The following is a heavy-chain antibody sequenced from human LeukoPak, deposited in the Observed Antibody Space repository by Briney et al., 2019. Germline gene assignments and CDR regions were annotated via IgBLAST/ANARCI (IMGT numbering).Heavy chain of an antibody. CDR1: GFTFSTYS. D-gene: IGHD2-2*01. CDR3: ARQRYCSSTSCYSYYAMDV. V-gene: IGHV3-21*01. CDR2: ISSSSSYI. Sequence: GGSLRLSCAASGFTFSTYSMTWVRQAPGKGLEWVSSISSSSSYIHDADSVKGRFTISRDNAKNSLFLQMNSLRAEDTAVYYCARQRYCSSTSCYSYYAMDVWGQGTTVTVSS. J-gene: IGHJ6*02.